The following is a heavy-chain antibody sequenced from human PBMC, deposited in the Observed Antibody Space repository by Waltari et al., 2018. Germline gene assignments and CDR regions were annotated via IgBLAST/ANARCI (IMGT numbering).Heavy chain of an antibody. V-gene: IGHV3-48*03. D-gene: IGHD1-26*01. CDR1: GFTFSSYE. J-gene: IGHJ3*02. CDR3: ARERWDRVDI. Sequence: EVQLVESGGGLVQPGGSLRLSCAASGFTFSSYEMNWVRQAPAKGLEWVSYISSSGSTIYYADSVKGRFTISRDNAKNSLYLQMNSLRAEDTAVYYCARERWDRVDIWGQGTMVTVSS. CDR2: ISSSGSTI.